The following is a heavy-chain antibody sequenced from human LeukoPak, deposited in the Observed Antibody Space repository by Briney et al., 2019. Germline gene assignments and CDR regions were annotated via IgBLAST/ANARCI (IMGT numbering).Heavy chain of an antibody. CDR1: GGSFSGYY. J-gene: IGHJ5*02. V-gene: IGHV4-34*01. CDR2: INHSGST. D-gene: IGHD3-10*01. CDR3: ARTSITMVRGVLLNWFDP. Sequence: PSETLSLTCAVYGGSFSGYYWSWIRQPPGKGLEWIGEINHSGSTYYNPSLKSRVTISVDTSKNQFSLKLSSMTAADTAVYYCARTSITMVRGVLLNWFDPWGQGTLVTVSS.